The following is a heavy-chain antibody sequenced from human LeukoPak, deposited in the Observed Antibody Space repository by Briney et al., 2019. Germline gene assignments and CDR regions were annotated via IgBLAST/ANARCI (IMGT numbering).Heavy chain of an antibody. CDR3: ARTGSTVTMLYPFDH. D-gene: IGHD4-17*01. CDR1: GGSIISYS. CDR2: IYYIGST. J-gene: IGHJ4*02. Sequence: SETLSLTCTVSGGSIISYSWSWIRQPPGKGLEWIGYIYYIGSTKYNPSLKSRVTISVDTSKNQFSLKLSSVTAADTAVYYCARTGSTVTMLYPFDHWGQGTLVTVSS. V-gene: IGHV4-59*01.